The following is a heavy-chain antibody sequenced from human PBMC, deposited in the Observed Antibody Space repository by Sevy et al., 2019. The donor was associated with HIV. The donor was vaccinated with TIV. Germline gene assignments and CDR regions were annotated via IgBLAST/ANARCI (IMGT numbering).Heavy chain of an antibody. CDR1: GFTVSSNY. Sequence: GGSLRLSCAASGFTVSSNYMSWVRQAPGKGLEWVSVIYSGGSTYYADSVKGRFTISSDNSKNTLYLQMNSLRAEDTAVYYCARGPRSPTMVLEGWFDPWGQGTLVTVSS. D-gene: IGHD3-10*01. V-gene: IGHV3-53*01. CDR3: ARGPRSPTMVLEGWFDP. CDR2: IYSGGST. J-gene: IGHJ5*02.